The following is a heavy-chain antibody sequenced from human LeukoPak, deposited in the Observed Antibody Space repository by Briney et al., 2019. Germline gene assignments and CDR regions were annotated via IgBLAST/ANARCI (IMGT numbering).Heavy chain of an antibody. CDR3: AKVRYSSGWYESAFDI. J-gene: IGHJ3*02. D-gene: IGHD6-19*01. Sequence: GGSLRLSCAASGFTFSSYGMHWVRQAPGKGLEWVAFMRYDGSNKYYADSVKGRFTISRDNSKNTLYLQMNSLRAEDTAVYYCAKVRYSSGWYESAFDIWGQGTMVTVSS. CDR1: GFTFSSYG. CDR2: MRYDGSNK. V-gene: IGHV3-30*02.